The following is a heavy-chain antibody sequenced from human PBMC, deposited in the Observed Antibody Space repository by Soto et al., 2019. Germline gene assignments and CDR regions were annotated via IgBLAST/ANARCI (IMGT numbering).Heavy chain of an antibody. D-gene: IGHD1-26*01. J-gene: IGHJ6*03. CDR2: IWYDGSNK. Sequence: GGSLRLSCAASGFTFSSYGMHWVRQAPGKGLEWVAVIWYDGSNKYYADSVKGRFTISRDNSKNTLYLQMNSLRAEDTAVYYCARGSALVYPSMDVWGKGTTVTVSS. CDR1: GFTFSSYG. V-gene: IGHV3-33*01. CDR3: ARGSALVYPSMDV.